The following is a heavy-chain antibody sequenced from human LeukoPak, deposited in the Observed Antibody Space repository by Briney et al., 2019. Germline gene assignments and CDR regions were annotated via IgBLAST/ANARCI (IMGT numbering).Heavy chain of an antibody. CDR2: TYYRSKWYN. CDR1: GDSVSGNSAA. D-gene: IGHD3-22*01. J-gene: IGHJ4*02. Sequence: SQTLSLTCAISGDSVSGNSAAWDWSRQSPSRGLEWLGRTYYRSKWYNDYAVSVKSRITITPDTSKNQFSLQLNSVSPEDTAVYYCARASEGGYDYWGQGTLVTVSS. V-gene: IGHV6-1*01. CDR3: ARASEGGYDY.